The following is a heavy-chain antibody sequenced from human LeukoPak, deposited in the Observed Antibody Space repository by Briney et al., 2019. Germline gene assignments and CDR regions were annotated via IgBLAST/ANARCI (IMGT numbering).Heavy chain of an antibody. CDR1: GYSFTSYW. CDR2: IYPADSDT. V-gene: IGHV5-51*01. CDR3: ARGRVFSAYDSSH. Sequence: GESLKISCKGSGYSFTSYWIGWVRQMPGKGLEWMGIIYPADSDTRYSPSFQGQVTILADRSISTAYLQWSSLKASDTAMYYCARGRVFSAYDSSHWGQGTLVTVSS. J-gene: IGHJ4*02. D-gene: IGHD5-12*01.